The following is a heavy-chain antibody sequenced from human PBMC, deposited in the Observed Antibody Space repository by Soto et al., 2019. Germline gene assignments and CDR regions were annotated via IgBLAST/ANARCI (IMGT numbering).Heavy chain of an antibody. CDR1: GYTFTNYG. CDR3: ARYDRWITTGHFDN. D-gene: IGHD5-12*01. V-gene: IGHV1-18*01. Sequence: QVQLVQSGVEVKKPGASVKVSCKASGYTFTNYGITWVRQAPGQGLEWVGWISGYNGHTNYAQQLQDRVTMTTDTSTSTVYMELRSRRSDDTAVYFCARYDRWITTGHFDNWGQGTLVIVSS. CDR2: ISGYNGHT. J-gene: IGHJ5*02.